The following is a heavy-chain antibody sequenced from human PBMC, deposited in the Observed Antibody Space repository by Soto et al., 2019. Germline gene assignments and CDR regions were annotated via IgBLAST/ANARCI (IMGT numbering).Heavy chain of an antibody. CDR2: IIPIFGTA. CDR3: ARNIRFGEFPRSTYYYYGMDV. CDR1: GGTFSSYA. Sequence: QVQLVQSGAEVKKPGSSVKVSCKASGGTFSSYAISWVRQAPGQGLEWMGGIIPIFGTANYAQKFQGRVTITADESTSTAYMELSSLRSEDTAVYYCARNIRFGEFPRSTYYYYGMDVWGQGTTVTVSS. V-gene: IGHV1-69*01. J-gene: IGHJ6*02. D-gene: IGHD3-10*01.